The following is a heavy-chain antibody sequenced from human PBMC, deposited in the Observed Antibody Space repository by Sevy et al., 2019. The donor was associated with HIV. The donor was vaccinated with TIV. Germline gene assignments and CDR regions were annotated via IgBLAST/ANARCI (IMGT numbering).Heavy chain of an antibody. CDR3: AKDQGLVDCSGGYSCYQYNWFDP. CDR2: IRYDGSNN. D-gene: IGHD2-15*01. CDR1: GFTFSNYD. Sequence: GGSLRLSCAASGFTFSNYDMHWVRQAPGKGLEWVAFIRYDGSNNYYADSVKGRFTISRDNSKNTLYLQMNNLRPDDTAVYYCAKDQGLVDCSGGYSCYQYNWFDPWGQGTLVTVSS. J-gene: IGHJ5*02. V-gene: IGHV3-30*02.